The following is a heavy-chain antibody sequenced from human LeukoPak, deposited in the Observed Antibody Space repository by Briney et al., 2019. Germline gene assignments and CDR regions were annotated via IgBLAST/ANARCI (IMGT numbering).Heavy chain of an antibody. CDR3: ARSLRWSPFDY. D-gene: IGHD4-23*01. CDR2: IYYSGST. V-gene: IGHV4-59*01. Sequence: SETLSLTCTVSGGSISSYYWSWIRQPPGKGLEWIGYIYYSGSTNYNPSLKSRVTISVGTSKNQFSLKLSSVTAADTAVYYCARSLRWSPFDYWGQGTLVTVSS. J-gene: IGHJ4*02. CDR1: GGSISSYY.